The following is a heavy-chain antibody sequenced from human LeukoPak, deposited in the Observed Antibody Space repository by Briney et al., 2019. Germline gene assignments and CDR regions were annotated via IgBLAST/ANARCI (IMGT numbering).Heavy chain of an antibody. CDR1: GFTFSTYG. D-gene: IGHD4-23*01. CDR2: IRSDGTNK. Sequence: GGSLRLSCAAAGFTFSTYGMHWVRQALGKGLEWVAFIRSDGTNKYYADSVTGRLTISRDNSTHTMYLQMNSLRAERPAINLRAKSSLFGGYSNRMDYWGQGTLVTVSS. CDR3: AKSSLFGGYSNRMDY. V-gene: IGHV3-30*02. J-gene: IGHJ4*02.